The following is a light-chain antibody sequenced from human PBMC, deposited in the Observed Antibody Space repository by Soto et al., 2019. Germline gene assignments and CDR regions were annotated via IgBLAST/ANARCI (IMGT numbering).Light chain of an antibody. CDR1: SSDVGLYDF. CDR3: NSYTRFSTYV. J-gene: IGLJ1*01. Sequence: QSALTQPRSVSGSPGQSVTISCTGASSDVGLYDFVSWYQQHPGKAPKLLIYEVTYRPSGVSSRFSGSKSGNTASLTISGLQAEDEADYYCNSYTRFSTYVFGTGSKLTVL. V-gene: IGLV2-14*01. CDR2: EVT.